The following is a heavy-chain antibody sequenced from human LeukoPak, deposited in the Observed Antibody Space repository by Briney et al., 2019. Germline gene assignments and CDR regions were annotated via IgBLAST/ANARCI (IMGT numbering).Heavy chain of an antibody. CDR2: IKSDGRT. Sequence: PGGSLRLSCAASGFTLSSYWMHWVSQAPGKGLVWVSRIKSDGRTNYADSVKGRFTISRDNAKNTVSLHMNSLRAEDTGVYYCARAPSEIGGYYPEYFRHWGQGTLVIVSS. V-gene: IGHV3-74*01. CDR3: ARAPSEIGGYYPEYFRH. D-gene: IGHD3-22*01. CDR1: GFTLSSYW. J-gene: IGHJ1*01.